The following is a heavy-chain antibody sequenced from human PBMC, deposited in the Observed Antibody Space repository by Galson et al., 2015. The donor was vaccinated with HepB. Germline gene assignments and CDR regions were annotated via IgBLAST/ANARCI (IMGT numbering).Heavy chain of an antibody. Sequence: SLRLSCAASGFTFSSYAMHWVRQAPGKGLEYVSAISSNGGSTYYADSVKGRFTISRDNSKNTLYLQMSSLRAEDTAVYYCVKLGVQARVAAADTRYWGQGTLVTVSS. CDR2: ISSNGGST. D-gene: IGHD6-13*01. V-gene: IGHV3-64D*06. CDR3: VKLGVQARVAAADTRY. CDR1: GFTFSSYA. J-gene: IGHJ4*02.